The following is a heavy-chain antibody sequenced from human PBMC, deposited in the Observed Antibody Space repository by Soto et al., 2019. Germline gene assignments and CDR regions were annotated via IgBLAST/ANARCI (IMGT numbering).Heavy chain of an antibody. CDR2: MYYSETT. D-gene: IGHD2-2*02. Sequence: SETLSLTCTVSGASINDFYWSWIRQTPGKGLEWVGFMYYSETTKYNPSLKGRVNMSLDTSKNQFSLHLKSVTAADTAVYYCARGTGPAAILGPLFDPWGQGTLVTVSS. V-gene: IGHV4-59*12. CDR3: ARGTGPAAILGPLFDP. CDR1: GASINDFY. J-gene: IGHJ5*02.